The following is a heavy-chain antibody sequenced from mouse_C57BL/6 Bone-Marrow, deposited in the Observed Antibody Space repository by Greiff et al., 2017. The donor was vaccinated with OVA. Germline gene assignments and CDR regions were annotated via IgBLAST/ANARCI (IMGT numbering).Heavy chain of an antibody. CDR1: GYTFTSYW. D-gene: IGHD2-4*01. Sequence: QVQLQQPGAELVRPGTSVKLSCKASGYTFTSYWMHWVKQRPGQGLEWIGVINPSDSYTNYNQKFKGKATLTVDTSSSTAYMQLSSLTSEDAAVYYCAIRDYGPFAYWGRGTLVTVSA. CDR3: AIRDYGPFAY. CDR2: INPSDSYT. J-gene: IGHJ3*01. V-gene: IGHV1-59*01.